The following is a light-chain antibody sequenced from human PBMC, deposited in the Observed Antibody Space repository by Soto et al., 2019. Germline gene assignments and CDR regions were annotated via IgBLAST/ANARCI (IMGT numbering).Light chain of an antibody. CDR1: QSVSSAY. CDR3: QQYGSSPPSVT. J-gene: IGKJ5*01. Sequence: EIVLTQSPATLSLSPGERATLYCRASQSVSSAYLAWYQQKRGQAPRLLIYGASNRATGIPDRFSGSGSGTDFTLTISRLEPEDFAVYYCQQYGSSPPSVTFGQGTRLEIK. CDR2: GAS. V-gene: IGKV3-20*01.